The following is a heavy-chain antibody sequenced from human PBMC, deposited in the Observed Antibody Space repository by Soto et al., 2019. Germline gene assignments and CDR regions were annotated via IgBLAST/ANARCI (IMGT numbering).Heavy chain of an antibody. J-gene: IGHJ5*02. CDR3: ARLKAVTGAADWFDP. V-gene: IGHV4-61*08. Sequence: SETLSLTCTVSGGSLSSGGYYWSWIRQHPGKGLEWIGYIYYSGSTNHNPSLKSRVTISLDTSKNQFSLKLSSVTAADTAVYYCARLKAVTGAADWFDPWGQGTLVTVSS. D-gene: IGHD3-10*01. CDR2: IYYSGST. CDR1: GGSLSSGGYY.